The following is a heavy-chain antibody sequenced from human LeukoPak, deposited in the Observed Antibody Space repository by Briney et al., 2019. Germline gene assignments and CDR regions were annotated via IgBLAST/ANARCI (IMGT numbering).Heavy chain of an antibody. Sequence: GGSLRLSCAASGFTFSSHWMSWVRQSPGMGLEWVANINQDVSDKHYVDSVKGRFTISRDNAERSLYLQMNSLRDEDTAVYYCARDHVAPGLIFDSWGQGTLVTVSS. J-gene: IGHJ4*02. CDR1: GFTFSSHW. CDR2: INQDVSDK. CDR3: ARDHVAPGLIFDS. V-gene: IGHV3-7*03. D-gene: IGHD3-16*01.